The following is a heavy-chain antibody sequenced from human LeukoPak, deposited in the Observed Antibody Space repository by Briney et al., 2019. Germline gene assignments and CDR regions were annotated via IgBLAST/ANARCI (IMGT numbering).Heavy chain of an antibody. CDR2: INHSGST. D-gene: IGHD6-6*01. V-gene: IGHV4-34*01. Sequence: PSETLSLTCAVSGGTFSGYYWSWIRQPPGKGLEWMGEINHSGSTNYNPSLKSRVTISVDTSKNQFSLKLSSVAAADTAVYYCARGGMAARTRRYFDCWGQGTLVTVSS. J-gene: IGHJ4*02. CDR3: ARGGMAARTRRYFDC. CDR1: GGTFSGYY.